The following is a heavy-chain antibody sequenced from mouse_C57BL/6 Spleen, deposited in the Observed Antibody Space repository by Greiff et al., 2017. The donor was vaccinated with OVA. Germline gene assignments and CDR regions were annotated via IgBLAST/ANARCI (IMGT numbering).Heavy chain of an antibody. D-gene: IGHD2-3*01. CDR2: IHPNSGST. CDR1: GYTFTSYW. CDR3: ARMNGYYDFDY. J-gene: IGHJ2*01. Sequence: QVQLQQPGAELVKPGASVKLSCKASGYTFTSYWMHWVKQRPGQGLEWIGMIHPNSGSTNYNEKFKSKATLTVDKSSSTAYMQLSSLTSDDSAVYYCARMNGYYDFDYWGQGTTLTVSS. V-gene: IGHV1-64*01.